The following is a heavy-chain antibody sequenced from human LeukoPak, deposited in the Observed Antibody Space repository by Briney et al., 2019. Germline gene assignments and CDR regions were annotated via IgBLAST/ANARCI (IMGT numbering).Heavy chain of an antibody. J-gene: IGHJ4*02. Sequence: PGGSLRLSCAASGFTFSSYWMHWVRPPPGKGLEWVANIKEDGGRKHYVDSVGGRFTISRDNTKNSLYLQMNSLRAEDTAVYYCARDSVASGSLDYWGKGALVTVSS. CDR1: GFTFSSYW. V-gene: IGHV3-7*01. CDR3: ARDSVASGSLDY. CDR2: IKEDGGRK. D-gene: IGHD3-10*01.